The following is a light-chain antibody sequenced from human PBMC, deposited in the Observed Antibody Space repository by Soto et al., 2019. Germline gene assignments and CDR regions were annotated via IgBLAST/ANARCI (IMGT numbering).Light chain of an antibody. CDR1: QTISSNY. Sequence: EIVLTQSPGTLSLSAGERATLSCRASQTISSNYLAWYQQKPGQAPRLLIFGASYRATGIPDRFSGSGSGTDFSHTISRLAPEDFALYYCEQYGRSPPEFTFGPGTKVDIK. CDR2: GAS. CDR3: EQYGRSPPEFT. J-gene: IGKJ3*01. V-gene: IGKV3-20*01.